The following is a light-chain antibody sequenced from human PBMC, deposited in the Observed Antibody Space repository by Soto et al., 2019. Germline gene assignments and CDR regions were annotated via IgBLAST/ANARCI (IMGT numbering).Light chain of an antibody. CDR1: HSVGSN. J-gene: IGKJ2*01. CDR3: QQSYKTPHT. Sequence: VMTQSPTTLSVSPGETATLSCRASHSVGSNLAWYQQNPGQAPRLLIYAASNLLSGVPSRFSGSGSGTNFTLTISSLQPEDFGTYYCQQSYKTPHTFGQGTKLETK. CDR2: AAS. V-gene: IGKV3-15*01.